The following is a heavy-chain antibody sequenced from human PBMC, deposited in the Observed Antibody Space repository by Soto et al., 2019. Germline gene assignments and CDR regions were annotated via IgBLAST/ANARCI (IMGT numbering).Heavy chain of an antibody. D-gene: IGHD3-16*01. J-gene: IGHJ5*02. CDR3: ARAVAPYLGTWFDP. CDR1: GGSISSGNSYS. CDR2: ISHTGST. V-gene: IGHV4-30-2*01. Sequence: QLQLQESGSGLVKPSQTLSLTCAVSGGSISSGNSYSWSWIRQPLGKGLEWIGSISHTGSTSYNPSLKGRVSMSVDKSKNQFSLKLSSVTAADMAVYFCARAVAPYLGTWFDPWGQGTLVSVFS.